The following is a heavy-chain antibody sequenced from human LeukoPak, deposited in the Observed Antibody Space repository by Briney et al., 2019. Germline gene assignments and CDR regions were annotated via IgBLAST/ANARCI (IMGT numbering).Heavy chain of an antibody. V-gene: IGHV4-39*01. Sequence: PSETLSLTCTVSGGSVSSSSYYWGWIRQPPGKGLEWIGSIYYSGSTYYNPSLKSRVTISVDTSKNQFSLKLSPVTAADTAVYYCARHLRSSGWVKDYWGQGTLVTVSS. J-gene: IGHJ4*02. CDR1: GGSVSSSSYY. CDR2: IYYSGST. D-gene: IGHD6-19*01. CDR3: ARHLRSSGWVKDY.